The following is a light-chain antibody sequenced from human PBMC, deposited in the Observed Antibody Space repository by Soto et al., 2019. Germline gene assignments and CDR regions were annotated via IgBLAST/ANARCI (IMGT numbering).Light chain of an antibody. Sequence: QALLTQPPSGFGPPGRRVPLPCSGGSSTIGTNAVNWYQQLPGTAPKLLIYNNTQRPSGVPDRFSGSKSGTSASLAISGLQSEDEADYYCAAWDDSLNGYVFGTGTKVTVL. V-gene: IGLV1-44*01. CDR3: AAWDDSLNGYV. CDR1: SSTIGTNA. CDR2: NNT. J-gene: IGLJ1*01.